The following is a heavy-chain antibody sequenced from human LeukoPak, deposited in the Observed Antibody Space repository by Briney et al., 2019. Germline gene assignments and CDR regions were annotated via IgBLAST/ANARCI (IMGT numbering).Heavy chain of an antibody. CDR3: ARDQGGYDTYDY. D-gene: IGHD5-12*01. Sequence: SQTLSLTCTVSGGSISSGDYYWSWIRQPPGKGLEWIGYIYYSGSTYYNPSLKSRVTISVDTSKDQFSLKLSSVTAADTAVYYCARDQGGYDTYDYWGQGTLVTVSS. CDR1: GGSISSGDYY. V-gene: IGHV4-30-4*01. J-gene: IGHJ4*02. CDR2: IYYSGST.